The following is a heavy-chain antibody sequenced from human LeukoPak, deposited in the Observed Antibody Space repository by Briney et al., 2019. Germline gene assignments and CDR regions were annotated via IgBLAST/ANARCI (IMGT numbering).Heavy chain of an antibody. CDR3: ARGRGSGTYSARDFDY. V-gene: IGHV1-46*01. Sequence: ASVKVPCKASGYTFTTYYMHWVRQAPGQGLEWMGVINTSCGSTSYAQRFQGRVTMTRDTSTSTVYMELSSLRSEDTTVYHCARGRGSGTYSARDFDYWGQGTLVTVSS. D-gene: IGHD3-10*01. CDR1: GYTFTTYY. J-gene: IGHJ4*02. CDR2: INTSCGST.